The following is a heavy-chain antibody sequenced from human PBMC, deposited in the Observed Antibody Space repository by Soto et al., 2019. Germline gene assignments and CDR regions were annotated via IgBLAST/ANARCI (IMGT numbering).Heavy chain of an antibody. D-gene: IGHD2-2*01. V-gene: IGHV1-18*01. J-gene: IGHJ5*02. Sequence: ASVKVSCKASGYTFTSYGISWVRQAPGQGLEWMGWISAYNGNTNYAQKLQGRVTMTTDTSTSTAYMELRSLRSDDTAVYYCARDRPRGYCSSTSCPFDPWGQGTLVTV. CDR1: GYTFTSYG. CDR3: ARDRPRGYCSSTSCPFDP. CDR2: ISAYNGNT.